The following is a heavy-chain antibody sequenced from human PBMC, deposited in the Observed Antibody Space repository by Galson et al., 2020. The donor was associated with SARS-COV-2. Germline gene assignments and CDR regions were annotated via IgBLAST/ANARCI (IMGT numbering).Heavy chain of an antibody. CDR2: IYYSGST. V-gene: IGHV4-59*01. D-gene: IGHD3-22*01. CDR1: GGSISSYY. CDR3: ARARGEYYYDSRLAAFDI. Sequence: SETLSLTCTVSGGSISSYYWSWIRQPPGKGLEWIGYIYYSGSTNYNPSLKSRVTISVDTSKNQFSLKLSSVTAADTAVYYCARARGEYYYDSRLAAFDIWGQGTMVTVSS. J-gene: IGHJ3*02.